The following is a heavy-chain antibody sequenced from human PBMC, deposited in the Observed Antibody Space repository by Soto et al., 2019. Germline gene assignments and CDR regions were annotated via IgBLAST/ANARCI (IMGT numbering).Heavy chain of an antibody. CDR3: ARELIAGHAECFQH. CDR2: INQDGSEK. J-gene: IGHJ1*01. D-gene: IGHD6-13*01. V-gene: IGHV3-7*01. CDR1: GFTFTSNC. Sequence: PGRSLRLSCAVSGFTFTSNCMSWVRQTAGKGLGWVANINQDGSEKYYVDSVKGRFTISTHNSKNSPYLQINSLMAEHTGVYECARELIAGHAECFQHWGQGTLVTVSS.